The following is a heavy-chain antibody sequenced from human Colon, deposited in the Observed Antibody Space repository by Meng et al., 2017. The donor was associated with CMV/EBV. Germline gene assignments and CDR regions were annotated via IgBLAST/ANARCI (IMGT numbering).Heavy chain of an antibody. V-gene: IGHV4-59*01. CDR3: ARVDYSGNYDY. CDR2: IYYSGST. J-gene: IGHJ4*02. D-gene: IGHD4/OR15-4a*01. Sequence: GSLRLSCAASGFIFSDYYMSWIRQAPGKGLEWIGYIYYSGSTNYSPSLKSRVTISVDTSKNHFSLNLTSVTAADTAVYYCARVDYSGNYDYWGQGTLVTVSS. CDR1: GFIFSDYY.